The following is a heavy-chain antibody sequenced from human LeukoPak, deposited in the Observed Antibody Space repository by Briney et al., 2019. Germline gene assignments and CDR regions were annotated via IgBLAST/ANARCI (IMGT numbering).Heavy chain of an antibody. CDR2: ISRSGSSI. D-gene: IGHD2-2*01. V-gene: IGHV3-11*01. CDR1: GFTFSDYY. Sequence: GSLRLSCAASGFTFSDYYLSWIRQAPGKGLEWVTYISRSGSSIYYADSVKGRFTISRDNAKNSLYLQMNSLRAEDTAVYYCARDFGAPAATFDYWGQGTLVTVSS. CDR3: ARDFGAPAATFDY. J-gene: IGHJ4*02.